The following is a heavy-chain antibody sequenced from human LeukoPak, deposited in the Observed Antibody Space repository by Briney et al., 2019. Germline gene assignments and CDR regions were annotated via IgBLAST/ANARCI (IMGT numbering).Heavy chain of an antibody. Sequence: GGSLRLSCAASGFTFSSYSMNWVRQAPGKGLEWVSSISSSSSYIYYADSVKGRFTISRDNAKNSLYLQMNSLRAEDTAVYYCARDSGETGNHAFDIWGQGTMVTVSS. D-gene: IGHD7-27*01. V-gene: IGHV3-21*01. J-gene: IGHJ3*02. CDR1: GFTFSSYS. CDR3: ARDSGETGNHAFDI. CDR2: ISSSSSYI.